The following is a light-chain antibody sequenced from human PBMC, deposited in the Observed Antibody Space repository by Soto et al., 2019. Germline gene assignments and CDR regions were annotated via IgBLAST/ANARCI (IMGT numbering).Light chain of an antibody. CDR1: QSISSW. Sequence: DIQMTQSPSTLSASVGDRVTITCRASQSISSWLAWYQQKPGKAPKLLIYKASSLESGVQTRFSGSRSGTEFTLTISSLQPDDFANYYCQQYNSFSYTFGGGTKVEIK. V-gene: IGKV1-5*03. J-gene: IGKJ4*01. CDR2: KAS. CDR3: QQYNSFSYT.